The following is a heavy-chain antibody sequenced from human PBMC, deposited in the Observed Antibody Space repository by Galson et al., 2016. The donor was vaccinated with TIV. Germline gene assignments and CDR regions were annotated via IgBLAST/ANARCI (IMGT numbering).Heavy chain of an antibody. CDR2: LDPEVAKT. V-gene: IGHV1-24*01. CDR3: ATVAWFPGLSLDT. CDR1: GNSLNELV. J-gene: IGHJ5*02. Sequence: SVKVSCKVSGNSLNELVIHWVRQAPGKGLEWMGGLDPEVAKTVYAQKLQDRVTMAADTSTNTAYMELGSLRFEDTAVYYCATVAWFPGLSLDTWGQGTLVTVSS. D-gene: IGHD2/OR15-2a*01.